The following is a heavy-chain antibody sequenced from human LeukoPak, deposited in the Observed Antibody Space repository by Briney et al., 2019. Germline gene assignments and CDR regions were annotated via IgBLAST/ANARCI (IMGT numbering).Heavy chain of an antibody. CDR1: GYTLTELS. CDR2: FDPEDGET. Sequence: ASVTVSFKVCGYTLTELSMHWVRQAPGKGLEWMGGFDPEDGETIYAQKFQGRVTMTRDMSTSTVYMELSSLRSEDTAVYYCARGIGDRFRLQHVIDYWGQGTLVTVSS. CDR3: ARGIGDRFRLQHVIDY. V-gene: IGHV1-24*01. J-gene: IGHJ4*02. D-gene: IGHD2-21*02.